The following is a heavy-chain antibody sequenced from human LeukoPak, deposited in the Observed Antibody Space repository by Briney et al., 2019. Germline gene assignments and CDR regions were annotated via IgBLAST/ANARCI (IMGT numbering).Heavy chain of an antibody. D-gene: IGHD2-2*01. CDR2: ISSSSSYI. J-gene: IGHJ4*02. CDR1: GFTFSSYG. V-gene: IGHV3-21*01. Sequence: GGSLRLSCAASGFTFSSYGMNWVRQAPGKGLEWVSSISSSSSYIYYADSVKGRFTISRDNAKNSLYLQMNSLRAEDTAVYYCARARLYCSSTSCHEAGDDYWGQGTLVTVSS. CDR3: ARARLYCSSTSCHEAGDDY.